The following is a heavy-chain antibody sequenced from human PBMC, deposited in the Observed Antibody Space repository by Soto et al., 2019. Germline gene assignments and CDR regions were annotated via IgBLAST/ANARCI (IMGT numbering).Heavy chain of an antibody. D-gene: IGHD1-1*01. V-gene: IGHV1-2*02. Sequence: QVQLVQSGTEVKKPGASVTVSCKSSGYTFTDFYLHWLRQAPGQGLEWVGWINPKTGDTKSSQKFQGRDTMARDTSVSTADIDLTSLTSDDTAMYYCATGTNGTTGWYHPWGQGTRVTVSS. CDR3: ATGTNGTTGWYHP. J-gene: IGHJ5*02. CDR2: INPKTGDT. CDR1: GYTFTDFY.